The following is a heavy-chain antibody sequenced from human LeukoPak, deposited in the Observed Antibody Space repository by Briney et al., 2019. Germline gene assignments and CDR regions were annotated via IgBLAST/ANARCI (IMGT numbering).Heavy chain of an antibody. D-gene: IGHD5-12*01. J-gene: IGHJ4*02. Sequence: PSETLSLTCAVYGGSFSGYYWSWIRQPPGKGLEWIGEINHSGSTNYNPSLKSRVTISVDTSKNQFSLKLSSVTAADTAVYYCARVYSGYVEYFDYWGQGTLVTVSS. CDR3: ARVYSGYVEYFDY. CDR1: GGSFSGYY. CDR2: INHSGST. V-gene: IGHV4-34*01.